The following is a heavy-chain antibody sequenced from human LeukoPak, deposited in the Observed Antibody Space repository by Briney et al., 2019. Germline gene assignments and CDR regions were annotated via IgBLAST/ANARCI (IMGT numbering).Heavy chain of an antibody. CDR2: MNPNSGNT. Sequence: ASVKVSCKASGYTFTNYGINWVRQATGQGLEWMAWMNPNSGNTGYAQKFQGRVTITRNSSISTAYMELSSLRSEDTAVYYCARAEAVAGSFMFYSYYYMDVWGKGTTVTVSS. D-gene: IGHD6-19*01. V-gene: IGHV1-8*03. J-gene: IGHJ6*03. CDR3: ARAEAVAGSFMFYSYYYMDV. CDR1: GYTFTNYG.